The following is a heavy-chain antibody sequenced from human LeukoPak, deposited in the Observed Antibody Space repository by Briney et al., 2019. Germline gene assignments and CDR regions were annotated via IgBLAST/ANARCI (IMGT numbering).Heavy chain of an antibody. CDR1: GGSFSGYY. CDR2: INHSGST. CDR3: ARGPRIVVVRTQPSRKIMDV. D-gene: IGHD2-15*01. Sequence: SETLSLTCAVYGGSFSGYYWSWIRQPPGKGLEWIGGINHSGSTNYNPSLKSRVTISVDTSKNQFSLKLSSVTAADTAVYYCARGPRIVVVRTQPSRKIMDVWGQGTTVTVSS. V-gene: IGHV4-34*01. J-gene: IGHJ6*02.